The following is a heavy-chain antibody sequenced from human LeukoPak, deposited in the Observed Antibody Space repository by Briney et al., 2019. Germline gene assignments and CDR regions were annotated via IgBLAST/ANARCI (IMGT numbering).Heavy chain of an antibody. V-gene: IGHV4-4*02. CDR1: SGSISSSNW. Sequence: SETLSLTCAVSSGSISSSNWWSWVRQPPGKGLEWIGEINHSGNTHYNPSLKSRVTISVDRSDNQFSLELSSVTAADTAVYYCARDPRAVYGMDVWGQGTTVTVSS. CDR2: INHSGNT. CDR3: ARDPRAVYGMDV. D-gene: IGHD4-17*01. J-gene: IGHJ6*02.